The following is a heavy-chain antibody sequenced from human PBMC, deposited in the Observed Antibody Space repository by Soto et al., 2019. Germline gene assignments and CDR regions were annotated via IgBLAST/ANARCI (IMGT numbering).Heavy chain of an antibody. CDR3: AHIVGYTDDFDY. D-gene: IGHD3-16*02. J-gene: IGHJ4*02. Sequence: QITLKESGPTLVKPTQTLTLTCTFSGFSLSTSGVGVGWIRQPPGKALEWLALIYWDDDKRYSPSLKSRLTITKDTSKNQVVITMTNMDPVDTATYYCAHIVGYTDDFDYWGQGTLVTVSS. CDR2: IYWDDDK. V-gene: IGHV2-5*02. CDR1: GFSLSTSGVG.